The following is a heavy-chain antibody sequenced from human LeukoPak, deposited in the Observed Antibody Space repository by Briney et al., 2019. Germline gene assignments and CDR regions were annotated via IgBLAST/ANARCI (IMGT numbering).Heavy chain of an antibody. CDR2: MNPNSGNT. CDR3: ARVEMATIRAFDI. V-gene: IGHV1-8*01. CDR1: GYTFTSYD. J-gene: IGHJ3*02. Sequence: ASVKVSCKASGYTFTSYDINWVRQATGQGLEWMGWMNPNSGNTGYAQKLQGRVTMTTDTSTSTAYMELRSLRSDDTAVYYCARVEMATIRAFDIWGQGTMVTVSS. D-gene: IGHD5-24*01.